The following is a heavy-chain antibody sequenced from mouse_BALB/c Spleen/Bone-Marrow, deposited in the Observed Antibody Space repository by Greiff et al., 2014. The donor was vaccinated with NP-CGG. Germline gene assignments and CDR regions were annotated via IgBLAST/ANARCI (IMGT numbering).Heavy chain of an antibody. CDR1: GHTFTDYW. CDR2: IDTSDSYT. V-gene: IGHV1-69*01. J-gene: IGHJ3*01. D-gene: IGHD2-14*01. Sequence: VQLKESGAELVMPGASVKMSCKASGHTFTDYWMHWVKQRPGQGLEWIGAIDTSDSYTSYNQKFKGKATLTVDESSNTAYMQLSSLTSEDSAVYYCARSDYRYDPLAYWGQGTLVTVSA. CDR3: ARSDYRYDPLAY.